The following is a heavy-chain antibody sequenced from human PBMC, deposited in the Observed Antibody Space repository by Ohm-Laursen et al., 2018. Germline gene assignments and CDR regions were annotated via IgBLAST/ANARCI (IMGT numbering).Heavy chain of an antibody. J-gene: IGHJ4*02. CDR1: GFTFSSYG. CDR2: IKQDGTEK. V-gene: IGHV3-7*01. CDR3: ATVLTLGY. D-gene: IGHD2-8*01. Sequence: GSLRLSCAASGFTFSSYGMHWVRQAPGKGLEWVASIKQDGTEKHYVESMQGRFTISRDNAKNSLYLQMNSLRAEDTAVYYCATVLTLGYWGQGTLVTVSS.